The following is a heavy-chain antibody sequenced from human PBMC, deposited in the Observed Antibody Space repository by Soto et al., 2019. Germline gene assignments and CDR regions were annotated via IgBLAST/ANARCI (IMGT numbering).Heavy chain of an antibody. V-gene: IGHV3-66*01. CDR3: ARDGMTAVTTGLYYYYGMDV. Sequence: GGSLRLSCAASGFTVSSNYMSWVRQAPGKGLEWVSVIYSGGSTYNADSVKGRFTISRDNSKNTLYLQMNSLRAEDTAVYYCARDGMTAVTTGLYYYYGMDVWGQGTKVTVSS. CDR1: GFTVSSNY. D-gene: IGHD4-17*01. CDR2: IYSGGST. J-gene: IGHJ6*02.